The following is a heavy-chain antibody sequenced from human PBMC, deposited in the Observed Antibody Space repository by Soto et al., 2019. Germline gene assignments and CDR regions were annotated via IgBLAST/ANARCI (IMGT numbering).Heavy chain of an antibody. CDR2: INPAPGAA. Sequence: QLHLVQSGAVVKKPGASVTVSCSASGYPVTAYYMHWVRQAPGRGLEWMGGINPAPGAAKYTQTFQGRVTMTRDTSTSTGFMELSGLTSEDTAGFYWARGGGVGVAGSAAFEMWGQGTLVTVSS. CDR3: ARGGGVGVAGSAAFEM. V-gene: IGHV1-2*02. CDR1: GYPVTAYY. J-gene: IGHJ3*02. D-gene: IGHD3-3*01.